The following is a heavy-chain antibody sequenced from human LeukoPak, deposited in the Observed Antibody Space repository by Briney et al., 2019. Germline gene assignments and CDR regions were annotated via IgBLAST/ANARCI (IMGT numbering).Heavy chain of an antibody. V-gene: IGHV4-39*07. D-gene: IGHD3-10*01. CDR3: ARGYGSGSYYILFDY. CDR2: IYHSGTTYSGST. J-gene: IGHJ4*02. CDR1: GASMSNYY. Sequence: SETLSLTCNVSGASMSNYYWAWIRQPPGKGLEWIGSIYHSGTTYSGSTYYNPSLKSRVTISLDTSKNQSSLKLSSVTAADTAVYYCARGYGSGSYYILFDYWGQGTLVTVSS.